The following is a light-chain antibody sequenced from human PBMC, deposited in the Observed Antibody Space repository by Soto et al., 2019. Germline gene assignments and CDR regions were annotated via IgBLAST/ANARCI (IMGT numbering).Light chain of an antibody. V-gene: IGKV3-11*01. CDR3: QQRSNWPT. Sequence: IVLTQSPATLSLSPGERATLSCRASQSVDTYLAWYQQKPGQAPRLLISDASNRATGIPARFSGSGSGTDFTLTISSLEPEDFAVYYCQQRSNWPTFGQGTKVEIK. CDR2: DAS. CDR1: QSVDTY. J-gene: IGKJ1*01.